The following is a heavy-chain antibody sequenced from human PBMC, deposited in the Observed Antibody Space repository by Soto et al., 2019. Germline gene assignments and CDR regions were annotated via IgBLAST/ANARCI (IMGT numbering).Heavy chain of an antibody. CDR2: ITSSSSST. CDR1: GFTFSTYG. V-gene: IGHV3-23*05. D-gene: IGHD1-1*01. Sequence: EVQLLESGGGLVQPGGSLRLSCAASGFTFSTYGMTWVRQAPGKGLEWVSAITSSSSSTYYADSVKGRFTISRDNSKHAPDLQVGRLRVDDKAVYYCARYTSPRDRKAHDMWGQGALVTVS. J-gene: IGHJ4*02. CDR3: ARYTSPRDRKAHDM.